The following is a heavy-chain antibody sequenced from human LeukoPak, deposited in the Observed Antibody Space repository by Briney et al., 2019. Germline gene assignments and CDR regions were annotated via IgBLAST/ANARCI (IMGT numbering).Heavy chain of an antibody. D-gene: IGHD6-19*01. CDR1: GFTFSSYA. CDR3: ARKYSSGWYVYYFDY. Sequence: SLRLSCAASGFTFSSYAMSWVRQAPGEGLGWVSAISGSGGSTYYADSVKGRFTISRDNSKNTLYLQMNSLRAEDTAVYYCARKYSSGWYVYYFDYWGQGTLVTVSS. V-gene: IGHV3-23*01. CDR2: ISGSGGST. J-gene: IGHJ4*02.